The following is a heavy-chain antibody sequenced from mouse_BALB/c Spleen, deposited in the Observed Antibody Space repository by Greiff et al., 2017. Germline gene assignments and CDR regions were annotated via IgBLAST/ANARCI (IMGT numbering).Heavy chain of an antibody. CDR2: SNPSTGYA. J-gene: IGHJ2*01. Sequence: VKLQESGAELAKPGASVKMSCKASGYSFTSYWMHWVRQRPGQGLEWMGYSNPSTGYAEYNQKFKDKDTLTADKSSSTAYMQLSSLTSEDSAVYDRTYDGHYWGQGTTLTVSA. CDR1: GYSFTSYW. D-gene: IGHD2-3*01. V-gene: IGHV1-7*01. CDR3: TYDGHY.